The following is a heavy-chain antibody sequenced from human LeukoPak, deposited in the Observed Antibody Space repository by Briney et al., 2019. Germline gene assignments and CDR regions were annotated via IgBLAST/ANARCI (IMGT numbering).Heavy chain of an antibody. CDR1: GGSISSSSYY. J-gene: IGHJ4*02. D-gene: IGHD3-22*01. Sequence: SETLSLTCTVSGGSISSSSYYWGWIRQPPGKRLEWIGSIYYSGSTYYNPSLKSRVTISVDTSKNQFSPKLSSVTAADTAVYYCARDYYDSSGYPVYIDYWGQGTLVTVSS. V-gene: IGHV4-39*01. CDR3: ARDYYDSSGYPVYIDY. CDR2: IYYSGST.